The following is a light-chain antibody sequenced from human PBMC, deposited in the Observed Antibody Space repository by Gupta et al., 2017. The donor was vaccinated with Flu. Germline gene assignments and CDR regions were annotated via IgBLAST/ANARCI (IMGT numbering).Light chain of an antibody. J-gene: IGKJ5*01. CDR2: DSS. V-gene: IGKV3-15*01. CDR3: QQYNNWPPIT. CDR1: QTIRNN. Sequence: EVVLTQSPATLSVSPGETATLSCRANQTIRNNLAWYQQRPGQAPNLLIYDSSTRAPGVPARFSGSGSGTDFSLVITGRQSEDFAIYFCQQYNNWPPITFGQGTRV.